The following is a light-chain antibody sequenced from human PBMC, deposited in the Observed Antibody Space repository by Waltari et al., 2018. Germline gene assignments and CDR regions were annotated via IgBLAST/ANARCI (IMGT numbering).Light chain of an antibody. CDR3: QEYYGTPPDT. CDR2: WAP. V-gene: IGKV4-1*01. J-gene: IGKJ2*01. CDR1: QSVLYSSNNKND. Sequence: DIVMTQSPDSLAVSLGERATINCKSSQSVLYSSNNKNDLAWFQQKPGQPPKLLIYWAPTRESGVPDRFSGSGSGTDFTLTISSLQAEDVAVYYCQEYYGTPPDTFGQGTKLEIK.